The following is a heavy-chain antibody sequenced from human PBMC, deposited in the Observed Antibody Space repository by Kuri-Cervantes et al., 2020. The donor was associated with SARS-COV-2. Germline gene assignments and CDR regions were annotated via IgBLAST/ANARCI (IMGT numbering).Heavy chain of an antibody. Sequence: ASVKVSCKASGYTFTSYAMNWVRQAPGQGLEWMGWINTNTGNPTYAQGFTGRFVFSLDTSVSTAYLQITSLKADDTAVYYCTRDPLDYGNSAPYWGQGTLVTVSS. CDR2: INTNTGNP. J-gene: IGHJ4*02. CDR3: TRDPLDYGNSAPY. CDR1: GYTFTSYA. V-gene: IGHV7-4-1*02. D-gene: IGHD4-11*01.